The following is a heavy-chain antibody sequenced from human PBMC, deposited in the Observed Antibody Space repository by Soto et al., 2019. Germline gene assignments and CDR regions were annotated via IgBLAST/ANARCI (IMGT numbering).Heavy chain of an antibody. CDR1: GFIFSDHY. D-gene: IGHD2-8*01. CDR3: ARAATLDNVPHYYYMDV. CDR2: TRNKANSYTT. V-gene: IGHV3-72*01. Sequence: EVQLVESGGGLVQPGGSLRLSCAASGFIFSDHYMDWVRQAPGKGLEWVGRTRNKANSYTTEYAASVKGRFTFSRDDSKNSLYLQMNSLKTDDTAVYYCARAATLDNVPHYYYMDVWGKGTTVTVSS. J-gene: IGHJ6*03.